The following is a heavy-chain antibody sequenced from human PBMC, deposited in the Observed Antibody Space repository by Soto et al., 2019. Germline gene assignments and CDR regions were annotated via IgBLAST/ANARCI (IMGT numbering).Heavy chain of an antibody. V-gene: IGHV1-69*06. D-gene: IGHD2-15*01. J-gene: IGHJ4*02. CDR1: GGTFSSYA. CDR2: IIPIFGTA. Sequence: ASVKVSCKASGGTFSSYAISWVRQAPGQGLEWMGGIIPIFGTANYAQKFQGRVTITADKSTSTAYMELSSLRSEDTAVYYCARAREPFCSGGSCYFDYWGQGTLVTVSS. CDR3: ARAREPFCSGGSCYFDY.